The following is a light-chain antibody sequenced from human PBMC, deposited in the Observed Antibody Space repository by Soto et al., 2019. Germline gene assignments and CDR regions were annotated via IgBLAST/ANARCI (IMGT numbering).Light chain of an antibody. V-gene: IGKV4-1*01. CDR1: QSVLYSSNNKNY. Sequence: DIVMTQSPDSLAVSLGERATFNCKSSQSVLYSSNNKNYLAWYQQKPGQPPKLLIYWASTRESGVPDRFSGSGSGTDFTLTISSLQAEDVAVCYCQQYYSTPSTFGQGTKLEIK. J-gene: IGKJ2*01. CDR3: QQYYSTPST. CDR2: WAS.